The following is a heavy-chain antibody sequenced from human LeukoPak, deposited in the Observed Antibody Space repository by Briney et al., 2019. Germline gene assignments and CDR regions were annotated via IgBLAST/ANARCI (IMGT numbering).Heavy chain of an antibody. V-gene: IGHV3-23*01. Sequence: GGSLRLSCAASGFSFSSYAMNWVRQAPGTGLEWVSTISASGDSTFYADSVKGRFTISRDNPKNTLHLQVDSLRAEDTAIYYCAKEVAGRGKAFAYWGPGTLVTVSS. CDR1: GFSFSSYA. D-gene: IGHD6-19*01. CDR2: ISASGDST. CDR3: AKEVAGRGKAFAY. J-gene: IGHJ4*02.